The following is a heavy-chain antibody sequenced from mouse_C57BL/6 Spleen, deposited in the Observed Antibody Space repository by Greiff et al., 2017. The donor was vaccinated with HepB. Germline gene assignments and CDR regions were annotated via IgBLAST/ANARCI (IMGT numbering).Heavy chain of an antibody. V-gene: IGHV3-6*01. CDR1: GYSITSGYY. CDR2: ISYDGSN. CDR3: ARMGYEDFDV. D-gene: IGHD2-10*02. Sequence: EVKLMESGPGLVKPSQSLSLTCSVTGYSITSGYYWNWIRQFPGNKLEWMGYISYDGSNNYNPSLKNRISITRDTSKNQFFLKLNSVTTEDTATYYCARMGYEDFDVWGTGTTVTVSS. J-gene: IGHJ1*03.